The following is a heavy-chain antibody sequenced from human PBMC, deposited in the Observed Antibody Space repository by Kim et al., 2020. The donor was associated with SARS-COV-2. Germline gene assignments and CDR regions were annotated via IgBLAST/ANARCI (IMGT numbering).Heavy chain of an antibody. CDR1: GFTFSSYA. CDR3: AKEGTGRYYFDY. Sequence: EGSLRLSCAASGFTFSSYAMSWVRQAPGKGLEWVSVIYSGGSSTYYADSVKGRFTISRDNSKNTLYLQMNSLRAEDTAVYYCAKEGTGRYYFDYWGQGTL. D-gene: IGHD3-10*01. V-gene: IGHV3-23*03. J-gene: IGHJ4*02. CDR2: IYSGGSST.